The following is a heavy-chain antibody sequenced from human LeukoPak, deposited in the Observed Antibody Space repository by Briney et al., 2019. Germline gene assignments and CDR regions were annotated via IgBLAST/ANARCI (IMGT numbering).Heavy chain of an antibody. Sequence: SETLSLTCSVSGGSISRYYWSWIRQSPGKALEWIGYVYDNGNTNYNPSVKRRLNISVDTSKNQFFLRLSSVTAADTAVYYCARSRGRSVRWFDPWGQGALVTVSS. CDR2: VYDNGNT. CDR3: ARSRGRSVRWFDP. CDR1: GGSISRYY. V-gene: IGHV4-59*01. J-gene: IGHJ5*02. D-gene: IGHD3-10*01.